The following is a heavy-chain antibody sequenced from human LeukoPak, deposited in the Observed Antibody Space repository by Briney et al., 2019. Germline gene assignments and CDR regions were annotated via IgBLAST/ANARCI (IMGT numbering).Heavy chain of an antibody. D-gene: IGHD6-13*01. J-gene: IGHJ4*02. Sequence: GESLKISCKGSGHSFTSYWIAWVRQMPGKGLEWLGIIYPGNSDTRYSPSFQGQVTISADKSITTAYLQWSSLKASDSGMYYCARRLAATGTGWNDYWGQGTLVTVSS. CDR2: IYPGNSDT. V-gene: IGHV5-51*01. CDR3: ARRLAATGTGWNDY. CDR1: GHSFTSYW.